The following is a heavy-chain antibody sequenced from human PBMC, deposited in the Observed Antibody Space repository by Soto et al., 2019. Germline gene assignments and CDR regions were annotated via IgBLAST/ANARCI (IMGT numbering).Heavy chain of an antibody. CDR3: TSGPPMYCSSSSCYASPFDY. J-gene: IGHJ4*02. Sequence: EVQLVESGGGLVKPGGSLRLSCAASGFTLSSYWMHWVRQAPGKGLVWVSRINSDGSSTSYADSVKGRFTISRDNAKNTLYLQMNSLRAEDTAVYYCTSGPPMYCSSSSCYASPFDYWGQGTLVTVSS. CDR1: GFTLSSYW. CDR2: INSDGSST. V-gene: IGHV3-74*01. D-gene: IGHD2-2*01.